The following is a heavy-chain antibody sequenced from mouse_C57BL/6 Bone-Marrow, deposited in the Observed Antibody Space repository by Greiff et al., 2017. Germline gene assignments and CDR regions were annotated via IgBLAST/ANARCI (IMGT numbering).Heavy chain of an antibody. CDR3: TIITTAITNCDY. CDR2: IDPENGDT. J-gene: IGHJ2*01. V-gene: IGHV14-4*01. Sequence: EVQLQQSGAELVRPGASVKLSCTASGFNIKDDYMHWVKQRPEQGLEWIGWIDPENGDTEYASKFQGKATITADTSSNTAYLQLSSLTSEDTAVYYCTIITTAITNCDYWGQGTTLTVSS. D-gene: IGHD1-1*01. CDR1: GFNIKDDY.